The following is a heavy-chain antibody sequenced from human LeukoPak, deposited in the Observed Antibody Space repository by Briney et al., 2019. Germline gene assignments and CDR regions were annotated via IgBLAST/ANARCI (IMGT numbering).Heavy chain of an antibody. J-gene: IGHJ4*02. V-gene: IGHV1-69*05. CDR3: ARDRNYDFWSGYYTGLEY. CDR2: ITPIFGTA. CDR1: GGTFSSYA. Sequence: SVKVSCKASGGTFSSYAISWVRQAPGQGLEWMGRITPIFGTANYAQKFQGRVTITTDESTSTAYMELSSLRSEDTAVYYCARDRNYDFWSGYYTGLEYWGQGTLVTVSS. D-gene: IGHD3-3*01.